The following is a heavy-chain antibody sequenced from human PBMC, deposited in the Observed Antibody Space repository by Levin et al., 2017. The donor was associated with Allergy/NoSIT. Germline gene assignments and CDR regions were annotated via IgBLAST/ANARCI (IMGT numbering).Heavy chain of an antibody. CDR2: IYPGDSDT. CDR1: GYSFSSYW. J-gene: IGHJ5*02. CDR3: ARRTGDGTYNWFDP. V-gene: IGHV5-51*01. Sequence: GGSLRLSCKGSGYSFSSYWIGWVRQMPGKGLEWMGIIYPGDSDTRYSPSFQGQVTISAAKSISPAYLQWSSLKASDTAMYSCARRTGDGTYNWFDPWGQGTLVTVSS.